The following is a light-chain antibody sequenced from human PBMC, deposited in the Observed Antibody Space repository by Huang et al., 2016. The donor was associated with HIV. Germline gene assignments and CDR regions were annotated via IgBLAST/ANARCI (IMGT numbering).Light chain of an antibody. CDR2: GAS. V-gene: IGKV3-15*01. J-gene: IGKJ2*01. Sequence: EIVMTQSPATLSVSPGERATLSCRASQSVSSNLAWYQQKPCQAPRLLIYGASTRATGIPARFSGSGSGTEFTLTISSLQSEDLAVYYCQQYNAGYTFGQGTKLEI. CDR3: QQYNAGYT. CDR1: QSVSSN.